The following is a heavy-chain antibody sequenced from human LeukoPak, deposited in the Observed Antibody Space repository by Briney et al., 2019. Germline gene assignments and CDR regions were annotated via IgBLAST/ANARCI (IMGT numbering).Heavy chain of an antibody. V-gene: IGHV3-30*04. CDR3: AREPYDYVWGSYRSPYYYMDV. CDR1: GFTFSSYA. CDR2: ISYDGSNK. Sequence: GGSLRLSCAASGFTFSSYAMHWVRQAPGKGLEWVAVISYDGSNKYYADSVKGRFTISRDNSKNTLCLQMNSLRAEDTAVYYCAREPYDYVWGSYRSPYYYMDVWGKGTTVTVSS. J-gene: IGHJ6*03. D-gene: IGHD3-16*02.